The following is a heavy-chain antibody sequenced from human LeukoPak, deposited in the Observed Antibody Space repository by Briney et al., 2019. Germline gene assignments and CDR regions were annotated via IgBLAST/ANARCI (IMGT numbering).Heavy chain of an antibody. CDR3: ARVSEKVVSHNYHYYMDV. Sequence: SETLSLTCTVSGGSMNNYYWNWIRQPPGKGLEWIGSIFYSGSTNYNPSLKSRVTISIDTSKNQFSLNLSSVTAADTAVYYCARVSEKVVSHNYHYYMDVWAKGTTVTVSS. J-gene: IGHJ6*03. CDR2: IFYSGST. CDR1: GGSMNNYY. V-gene: IGHV4-59*01. D-gene: IGHD2-21*01.